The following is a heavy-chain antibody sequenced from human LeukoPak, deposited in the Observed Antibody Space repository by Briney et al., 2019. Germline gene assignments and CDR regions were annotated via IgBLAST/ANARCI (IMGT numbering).Heavy chain of an antibody. V-gene: IGHV3-30*02. CDR2: IRYDGSNK. CDR1: GFTFSSYG. Sequence: GGSLTLSCAASGFTFSSYGMHWVRQAPGKGLEWVAFIRYDGSNKYYADSVKGRFTIARDNSKNTLYLQMNSLRAEDTAVYYCAKDLTCSSTSCYRGGEDYFDYWGQGTLVTVSS. CDR3: AKDLTCSSTSCYRGGEDYFDY. D-gene: IGHD2-2*02. J-gene: IGHJ4*02.